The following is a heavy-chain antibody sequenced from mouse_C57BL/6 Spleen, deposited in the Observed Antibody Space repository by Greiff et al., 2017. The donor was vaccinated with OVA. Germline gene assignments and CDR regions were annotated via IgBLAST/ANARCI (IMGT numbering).Heavy chain of an antibody. V-gene: IGHV2-5*01. D-gene: IGHD1-1*02. CDR3: AKNFYGGQTRGDMDD. J-gene: IGHJ4*01. Sequence: QVQLQQSGPGLVQPSQCLSITCTVSGFSLTSYGVHWVRQSPGKGLEWLGVIWRGGSTDYNAAFMSSLSITKDNTKSQVFFKMNSLLADDTAIYYCAKNFYGGQTRGDMDDWGKGTTVTVSS. CDR2: IWRGGST. CDR1: GFSLTSYG.